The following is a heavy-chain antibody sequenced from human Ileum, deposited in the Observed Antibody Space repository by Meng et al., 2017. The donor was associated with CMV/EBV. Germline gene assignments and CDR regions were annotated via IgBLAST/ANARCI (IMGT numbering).Heavy chain of an antibody. CDR3: GRFRYGVGGTTIDY. D-gene: IGHD1-14*01. CDR2: ISAYNGDR. Sequence: QVQLVQSGAELKKPGASVKVSCEASGYTFRTYGIAWVRQAPGQGPEWMGTISAYNGDRLFAQKYKNRITMTADTSASTAYIEVRSLTSDDTAIYFCGRFRYGVGGTTIDYWGQGTLVTVSS. V-gene: IGHV1-18*01. J-gene: IGHJ4*02. CDR1: GYTFRTYG.